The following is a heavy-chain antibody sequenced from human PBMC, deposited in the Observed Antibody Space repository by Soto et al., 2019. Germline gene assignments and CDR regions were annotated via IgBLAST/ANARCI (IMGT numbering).Heavy chain of an antibody. V-gene: IGHV3-9*01. D-gene: IGHD3-3*01. Sequence: EVQLVESGGGLVQPGRSLRLSCAASGFTFDDYAMHWVRQAPGKGLEWVSGISWNSGSIGYADSVKGRFTISRDNAKNSLYLQKNSLRAEDTALYYCARGALPFLEWLSLFDYWGQGTLVTVSS. CDR3: ARGALPFLEWLSLFDY. J-gene: IGHJ4*02. CDR1: GFTFDDYA. CDR2: ISWNSGSI.